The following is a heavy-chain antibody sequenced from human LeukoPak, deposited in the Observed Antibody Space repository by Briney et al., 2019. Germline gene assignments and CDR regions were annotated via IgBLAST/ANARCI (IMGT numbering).Heavy chain of an antibody. CDR3: ARDGDSTVDLDF. CDR1: GFTFSSYW. J-gene: IGHJ4*02. CDR2: INSDGSSA. D-gene: IGHD6-19*01. V-gene: IGHV3-74*01. Sequence: PAGSLRLSCAASGFTFSSYWMHWVRQAPGKGLVWVSYINSDGSSAIYADSVKGRFTTSRDNAKKTLYLQMSSLRVEETAVYYCARDGDSTVDLDFWGQGTLVTVSS.